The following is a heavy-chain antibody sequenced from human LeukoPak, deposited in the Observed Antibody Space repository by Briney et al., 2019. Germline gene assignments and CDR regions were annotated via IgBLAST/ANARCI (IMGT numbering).Heavy chain of an antibody. CDR2: IKQDGSET. J-gene: IGHJ4*02. CDR3: ARDSGGRVYNY. CDR1: GFTFSSYA. V-gene: IGHV3-7*03. Sequence: PGGSLRLSCVASGFTFSSYAMTWVRQAPGKGLEWVANIKQDGSETYYVDSVKGRFTISRDNAKNSLYLQMNSLRAEDTAVYYCARDSGGRVYNYWGQGTLVTVSS. D-gene: IGHD6-13*01.